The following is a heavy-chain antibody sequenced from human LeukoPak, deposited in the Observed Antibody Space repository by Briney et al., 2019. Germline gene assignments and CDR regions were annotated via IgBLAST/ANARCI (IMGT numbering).Heavy chain of an antibody. D-gene: IGHD6-25*01. CDR1: GFTFRTYA. CDR3: AKHLGWGPSGSNWFDP. V-gene: IGHV3-23*01. Sequence: GGSLRLSCAASGFTFRTYAMSWVRQAPGKGLEWVSGISASGSSTYYADSVEGRFTISRDNSKNTLYLQMNSLRAEDTAVYYCAKHLGWGPSGSNWFDPWGQGTLVTVSS. CDR2: ISASGSST. J-gene: IGHJ5*02.